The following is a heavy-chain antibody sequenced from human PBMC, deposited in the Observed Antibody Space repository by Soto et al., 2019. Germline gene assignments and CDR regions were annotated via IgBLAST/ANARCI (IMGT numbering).Heavy chain of an antibody. CDR1: ASTFSNYI. V-gene: IGHV3-30*04. Sequence: QLQLVESGGGVVQPGRSLRLSCAASASTFSNYIMHWVRQAPGKGLEWVAFISYDGSNSNYADFVEGRFTISRDNPKNLLYPQFNSPRPDHTAVYYCAGRDNHLPLGLLGQGTPVTLSS. CDR2: ISYDGSNS. J-gene: IGHJ6*02. CDR3: AGRDNHLPLGL. D-gene: IGHD1-20*01.